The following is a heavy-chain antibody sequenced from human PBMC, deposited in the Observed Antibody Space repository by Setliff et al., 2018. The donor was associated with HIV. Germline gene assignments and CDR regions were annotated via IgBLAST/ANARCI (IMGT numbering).Heavy chain of an antibody. V-gene: IGHV1-8*03. CDR3: ARGYSGYDSYYFDY. CDR1: GYTFTSYD. CDR2: MNPNSGNT. D-gene: IGHD5-12*01. Sequence: GASVKVSCKASGYTFTSYDIHWLRQATGQGLEWMGWMNPNSGNTGYAQKFQGRVTITRKTSISTAFMELSSLRSEDTAVYYCARGYSGYDSYYFDYWGQGTLVTVSS. J-gene: IGHJ4*02.